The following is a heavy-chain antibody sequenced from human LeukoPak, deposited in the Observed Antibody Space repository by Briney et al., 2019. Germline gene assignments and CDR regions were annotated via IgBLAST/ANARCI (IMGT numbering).Heavy chain of an antibody. CDR1: GFTFSSSA. D-gene: IGHD3-22*01. CDR3: AKDPPYYYDSSD. CDR2: ISASGGST. V-gene: IGHV3-23*01. J-gene: IGHJ4*02. Sequence: GGSLRLSCAASGFTFSSSAMSWVRQVPGKGLEWVSGISASGGSTSYADSVRGRFTISRDNSKNTLYLQMNSLRAEDTAVYYCAKDPPYYYDSSDWGQGTLVTVSS.